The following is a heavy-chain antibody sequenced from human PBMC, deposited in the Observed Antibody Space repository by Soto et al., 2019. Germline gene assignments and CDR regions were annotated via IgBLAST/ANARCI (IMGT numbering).Heavy chain of an antibody. V-gene: IGHV4-4*02. CDR1: GGSISSSNW. Sequence: SETLSLTCAVSGGSISSSNWWSWVRQPPGKGLEWIGEIYHSGSTNYNPSLKSRVTISVDKSKNQFSLKLSSVTAADTAVYYCARGRPRYSSSWAHFDYWGQGTLVTVSS. D-gene: IGHD6-13*01. J-gene: IGHJ4*02. CDR2: IYHSGST. CDR3: ARGRPRYSSSWAHFDY.